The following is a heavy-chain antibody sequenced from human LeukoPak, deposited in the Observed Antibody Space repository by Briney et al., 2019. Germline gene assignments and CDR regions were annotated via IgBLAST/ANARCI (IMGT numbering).Heavy chain of an antibody. CDR1: GFTFSSHA. D-gene: IGHD6-19*01. CDR3: ASGYSSGWYDNWFDP. CDR2: ISYDSSNE. Sequence: GGSLRLSCAASGFTFSSHALHWVRQAPGKGLEWVAVISYDSSNEWYRDSVKGRFTISRDNAKNSLYLQMNSLRAEDTAVYYCASGYSSGWYDNWFDPWGQGTLVTVSS. J-gene: IGHJ5*02. V-gene: IGHV3-30-3*01.